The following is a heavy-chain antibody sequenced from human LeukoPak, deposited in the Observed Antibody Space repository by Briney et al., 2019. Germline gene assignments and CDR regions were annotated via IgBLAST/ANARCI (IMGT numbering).Heavy chain of an antibody. CDR3: ARESCTSTSCYVRWFDP. CDR2: ISASGGST. CDR1: GFTFSSSA. J-gene: IGHJ5*02. V-gene: IGHV3-23*01. Sequence: GGSLRLSCAASGFTFSSSAMSWVRQAPGKGLEWVSTISASGGSTYYAVSVKGRFTISRDDSENTLYLQMNSLRAEDTAVYYCARESCTSTSCYVRWFDPWGQGTLVTVSS. D-gene: IGHD2-2*01.